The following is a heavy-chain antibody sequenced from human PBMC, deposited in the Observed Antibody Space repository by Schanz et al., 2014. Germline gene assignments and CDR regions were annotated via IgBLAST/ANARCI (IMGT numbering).Heavy chain of an antibody. V-gene: IGHV3-23*04. CDR3: ARGGFGEVSYFDY. Sequence: EVQLVESGGGLVQPGGSLRLSCAASGFTFSNYVMSWVRQAPGKGLEWVSTIGTSGGTNYAESVKGRFTISRDNSKNTLYLQMNSLRPEDTAVYYCARGGFGEVSYFDYWGQGTLLTDSS. J-gene: IGHJ4*02. CDR2: IGTSGGT. CDR1: GFTFSNYV. D-gene: IGHD3-10*01.